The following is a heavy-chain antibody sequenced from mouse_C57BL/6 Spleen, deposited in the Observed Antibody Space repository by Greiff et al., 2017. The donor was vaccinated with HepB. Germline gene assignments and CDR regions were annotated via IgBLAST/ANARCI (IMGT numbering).Heavy chain of an antibody. Sequence: VQLQQSGAELARPGASVKLSCKASGYTFTSYGISWVKQRTGQGLEWIGEIYPRSGNTYYNEKCNGKATLTADKSSSTAYMELRSLTSEDSAVYFCARRNYGNSHYFDYWGQGTTLTVSS. J-gene: IGHJ2*01. V-gene: IGHV1-81*01. CDR3: ARRNYGNSHYFDY. D-gene: IGHD2-1*01. CDR2: IYPRSGNT. CDR1: GYTFTSYG.